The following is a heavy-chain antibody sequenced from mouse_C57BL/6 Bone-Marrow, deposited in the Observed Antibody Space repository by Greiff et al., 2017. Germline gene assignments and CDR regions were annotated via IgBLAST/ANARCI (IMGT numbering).Heavy chain of an antibody. CDR1: GFSFNTYA. CDR2: IRSKSNNYAT. Sequence: EVQLVESGGGLVQPKGSLKLSCAASGFSFNTYAMNWVRQAPGKGLEWVARIRSKSNNYATYYADSVKDRFTISRDDSESMLYLQMNNLKTEDTAMYYCVRRVQYYYYAMDYRGQGTSVTVSS. J-gene: IGHJ4*01. V-gene: IGHV10-1*01. CDR3: VRRVQYYYYAMDY. D-gene: IGHD2-14*01.